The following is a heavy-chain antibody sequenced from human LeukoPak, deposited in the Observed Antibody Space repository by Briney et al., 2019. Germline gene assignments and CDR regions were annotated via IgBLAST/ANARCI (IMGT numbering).Heavy chain of an antibody. J-gene: IGHJ4*02. CDR1: GGSISNSSYY. CDR2: IYYSGST. D-gene: IGHD4-17*01. CDR3: ARHLGYGDYAYYFDY. Sequence: SETLSLTCTVSGGSISNSSYYWGWIRQPPGKGLEWIGSIYYSGSTYYNPSLKSRVTISVDTSKNQFSLKLSSVTAADTAVYYCARHLGYGDYAYYFDYWGQGTLVTVSS. V-gene: IGHV4-39*01.